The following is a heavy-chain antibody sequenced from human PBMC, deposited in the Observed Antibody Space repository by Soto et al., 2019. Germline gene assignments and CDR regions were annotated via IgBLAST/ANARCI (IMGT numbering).Heavy chain of an antibody. V-gene: IGHV4-59*12. CDR1: GCSINSYY. D-gene: IGHD1-1*01. Sequence: QVQLQESGPGLVRPSATMSLTCTVSGCSINSYYWSWIRQPPGKRLEWIASIHSTGTTYYNPSLKSRLTMSVDASKNQFSLHLTSVTAADTAVYYCARGDQGLWKVDHWGHGTLVAVSS. CDR2: IHSTGTT. CDR3: ARGDQGLWKVDH. J-gene: IGHJ4*01.